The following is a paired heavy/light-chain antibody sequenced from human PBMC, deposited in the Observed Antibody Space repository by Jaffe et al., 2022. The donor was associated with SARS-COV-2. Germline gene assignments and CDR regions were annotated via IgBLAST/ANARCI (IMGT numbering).Light chain of an antibody. CDR3: NSRDSSGNHLGV. V-gene: IGLV3-19*01. J-gene: IGLJ3*02. CDR1: SLRRYF. Sequence: SSELTQDPAVSVALGQTVRITCQGDSLRRYFASWYQQKPGQAPVLVIYGKNNRPSGIPDRFSGSSSGNTASLTITGAQAEDEADYYCNSRDSSGNHLGVFGGGTKLTVL. CDR2: GKN.
Heavy chain of an antibody. J-gene: IGHJ6*03. D-gene: IGHD1-1*01. CDR1: GFTFSSYS. Sequence: EVQLVESGGGLVKPGGSLRLSCAASGFTFSSYSMNWVRQAPGKGLEWVSSISSSSSYIHYADSVKGRFTISRDNAKNSLYLQMISLRAEDTAVYYCAREVNWNDVLYYYYYMDVWGKGTTVTVSS. CDR3: AREVNWNDVLYYYYYMDV. CDR2: ISSSSSYI. V-gene: IGHV3-21*01.